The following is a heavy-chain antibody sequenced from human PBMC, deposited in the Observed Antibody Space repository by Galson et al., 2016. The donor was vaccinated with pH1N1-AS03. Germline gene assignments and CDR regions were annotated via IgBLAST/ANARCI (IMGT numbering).Heavy chain of an antibody. CDR2: ISTTSSSI. Sequence: SLRLSCAASGFPFSGYSMNWVRQAPGKGLEWVSFISTTSSSIYYADSVKGRFTISRDNAKNSLFLQMNSLRDEDTAVYYYARDGPRQGISVAGSFDFWGQGPLVTVSS. CDR1: GFPFSGYS. CDR3: ARDGPRQGISVAGSFDF. V-gene: IGHV3-21*01. D-gene: IGHD6-19*01. J-gene: IGHJ4*02.